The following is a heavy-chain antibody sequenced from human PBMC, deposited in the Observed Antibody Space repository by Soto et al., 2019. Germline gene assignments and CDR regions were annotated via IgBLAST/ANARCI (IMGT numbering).Heavy chain of an antibody. CDR3: ARDEILWNDLFYFDY. CDR1: GYTFTGYY. CDR2: INPNSGGT. D-gene: IGHD1-1*01. V-gene: IGHV1-2*02. Sequence: GASVKVSCKASGYTFTGYYMHWVRQAPGQGLEWMGWINPNSGGTNYAQKFQGRVTMTRDTSISTAYMELSRLRSDDTAVYYCARDEILWNDLFYFDYWGQGTLVTSPQ. J-gene: IGHJ4*02.